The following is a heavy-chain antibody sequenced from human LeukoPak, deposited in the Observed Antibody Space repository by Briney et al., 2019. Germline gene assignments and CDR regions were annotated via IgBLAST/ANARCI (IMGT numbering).Heavy chain of an antibody. CDR1: GFTFSDYW. Sequence: PGGSLRLSCAASGFTFSDYWMHWVRQAPGKGLEWVATMRQDGSQKYYVDSVKGRFTISRDNAKNSLYLQMNSLRAEDTAVYYCARESGSVTSEVDFDYWGQGTLVTVSS. CDR3: ARESGSVTSEVDFDY. J-gene: IGHJ4*02. V-gene: IGHV3-7*01. CDR2: MRQDGSQK. D-gene: IGHD4-17*01.